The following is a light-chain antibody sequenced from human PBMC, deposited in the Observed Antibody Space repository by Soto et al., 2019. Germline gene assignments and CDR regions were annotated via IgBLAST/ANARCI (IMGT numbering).Light chain of an antibody. CDR3: SSYTSSSTLV. V-gene: IGLV2-14*01. Sequence: QSALTQPASVSGSPGQSITISCTGTSSDVGGYNYVSWYQQHPGKAPKLMIYDVSNRPSGVSNRFSGSKSGNTAALTISGLQAEDEAEDYCSSYTSSSTLVFGGGTKVTVL. CDR1: SSDVGGYNY. J-gene: IGLJ3*02. CDR2: DVS.